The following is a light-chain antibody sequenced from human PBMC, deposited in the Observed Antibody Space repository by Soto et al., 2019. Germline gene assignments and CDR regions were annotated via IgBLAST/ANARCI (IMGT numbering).Light chain of an antibody. Sequence: AIRMTQSPSSFSASTGDRVTITCRASQGISSYLAWYQQKPGKAPKLLIYAASTLQSGVPSRFSGSGSGTDFTLTISCLQSEDFATYYCQQYYNYPFTFGHGTKVDIK. V-gene: IGKV1-8*01. J-gene: IGKJ3*01. CDR2: AAS. CDR3: QQYYNYPFT. CDR1: QGISSY.